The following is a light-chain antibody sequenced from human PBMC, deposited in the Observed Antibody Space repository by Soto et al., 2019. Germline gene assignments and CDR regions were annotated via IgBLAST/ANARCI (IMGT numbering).Light chain of an antibody. V-gene: IGLV2-11*01. J-gene: IGLJ2*01. Sequence: QSVLTQPRSVSGSPGQSVTISCTGTSSDVGGYNYVSWYLQQPDKAPRLMIFDVSQRASGVPDRFSGSKSGNTASLTISGLQAEDEADYYCCSYAGNHVVKFGGATKVTVL. CDR2: DVS. CDR1: SSDVGGYNY. CDR3: CSYAGNHVVK.